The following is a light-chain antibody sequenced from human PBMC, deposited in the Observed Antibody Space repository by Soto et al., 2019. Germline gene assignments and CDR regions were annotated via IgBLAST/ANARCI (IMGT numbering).Light chain of an antibody. CDR1: SSDFGGYNY. J-gene: IGLJ1*01. Sequence: QSVLTQPRSVSGSPGQSFTMSCTGTSSDFGGYNYVSWYQQHPGKAPKLIIYDVTKRPSGVPDRFSGSSSGNTASLTISGLQAEDEADYFCCSYAGSYSYVFGTGTKVTVL. V-gene: IGLV2-11*01. CDR2: DVT. CDR3: CSYAGSYSYV.